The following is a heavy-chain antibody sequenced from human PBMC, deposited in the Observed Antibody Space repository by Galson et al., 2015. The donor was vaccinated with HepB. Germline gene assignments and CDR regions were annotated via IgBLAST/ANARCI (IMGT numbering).Heavy chain of an antibody. Sequence: VKPTQTLTLTCSFSGFSLSTKEVAVGWLRQPPGKALEWLALISWDGDKRYSPSLKSRLTIPQDTSRNQVVLTMTNMDPVDTATYYCAHERSSRGVFDYWGQGSLVTVPS. CDR2: ISWDGDK. V-gene: IGHV2-5*02. CDR1: GFSLSTKEVA. D-gene: IGHD1-26*01. J-gene: IGHJ4*02. CDR3: AHERSSRGVFDY.